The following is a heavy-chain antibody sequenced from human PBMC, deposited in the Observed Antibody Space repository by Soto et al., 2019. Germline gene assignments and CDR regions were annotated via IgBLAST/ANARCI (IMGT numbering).Heavy chain of an antibody. J-gene: IGHJ4*02. V-gene: IGHV6-1*01. Sequence: PSQTLSLTCAISGDSVSSNSVTWNWIRHSPSRGLEWLGRTYYRSKWYNDYAVSVESRITINADTSKNQFFLQLNSVIPEDTAVYYCVRLIGNSWLDYWGQGTLVTVSS. CDR2: TYYRSKWYN. D-gene: IGHD6-13*01. CDR3: VRLIGNSWLDY. CDR1: GDSVSSNSVT.